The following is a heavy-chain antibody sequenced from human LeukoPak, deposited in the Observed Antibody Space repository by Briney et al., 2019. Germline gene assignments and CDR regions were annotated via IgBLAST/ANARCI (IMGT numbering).Heavy chain of an antibody. J-gene: IGHJ5*02. Sequence: SQTLSLTCTVSGGSISSSSYYWSWIRQPAGKGLEWIGRIYTSGSTNYNPSLKSRVTISVDTSKNQFSLKLSSVTAADTAVYYCARDGPALDPWGQGTLVTVSS. CDR2: IYTSGST. V-gene: IGHV4-61*02. CDR1: GGSISSSSYY. CDR3: ARDGPALDP.